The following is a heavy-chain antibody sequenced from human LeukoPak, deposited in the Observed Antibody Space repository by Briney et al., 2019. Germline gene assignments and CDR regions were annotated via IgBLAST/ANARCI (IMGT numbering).Heavy chain of an antibody. CDR2: IWYDGTNK. D-gene: IGHD2-15*01. CDR1: GFTLSNYG. Sequence: PGRSLRLSCAASGFTLSNYGMHWVRQAPGKGLEWVAVIWYDGTNKQYVDSVKGRFTISRDNSKNTPYLQMNSLRAEDTAVHYCARDASCSGGSCYPGAHYYYYGMDVWGQGTTVTVSS. J-gene: IGHJ6*02. V-gene: IGHV3-33*01. CDR3: ARDASCSGGSCYPGAHYYYYGMDV.